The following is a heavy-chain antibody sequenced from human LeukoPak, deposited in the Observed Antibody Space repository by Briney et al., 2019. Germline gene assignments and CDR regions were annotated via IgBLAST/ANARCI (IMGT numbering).Heavy chain of an antibody. CDR2: INPNSGGT. V-gene: IGHV1-2*02. J-gene: IGHJ6*02. Sequence: GASVKVSCKASGYTFTGYYMHWVRQAPGQGLEWMGWINPNSGGTNYAQKFQGRVTMTRDTSTSTVYMELSSLRSEDTAVYYCARDVAGTRFGMDVWGQGTTVTVSS. CDR3: ARDVAGTRFGMDV. D-gene: IGHD6-19*01. CDR1: GYTFTGYY.